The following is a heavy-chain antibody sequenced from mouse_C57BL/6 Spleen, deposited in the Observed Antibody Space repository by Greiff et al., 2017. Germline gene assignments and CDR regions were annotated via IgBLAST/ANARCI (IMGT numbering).Heavy chain of an antibody. CDR1: GFTFSDYG. J-gene: IGHJ4*01. V-gene: IGHV5-17*01. CDR2: ISSGSSTI. CDR3: AANWDPYYYAMDY. D-gene: IGHD4-1*01. Sequence: EVQLVESGGGLVMPGGSLKLSCAASGFTFSDYGMHWVRQAPETGLEWVAYISSGSSTIYYADTVKGRFTISRDNAKNTLFLQMTSLRSEDTAMYYCAANWDPYYYAMDYWGQGTSVTGSS.